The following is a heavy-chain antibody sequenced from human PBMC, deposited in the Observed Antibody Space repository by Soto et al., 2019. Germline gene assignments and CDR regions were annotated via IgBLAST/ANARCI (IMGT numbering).Heavy chain of an antibody. V-gene: IGHV3-30-3*01. CDR3: ARDLSSSGWYPNWYFDL. Sequence: PGGPLRLSCAASGFTFSSYAMHWVRQAPGKGLEWVAVISYDGSNKYYADSVKGRFTISRDNSKNTLYLQMNSLRAEDTAVYYCARDLSSSGWYPNWYFDLWGRGTLVTVSS. CDR1: GFTFSSYA. D-gene: IGHD6-19*01. J-gene: IGHJ2*01. CDR2: ISYDGSNK.